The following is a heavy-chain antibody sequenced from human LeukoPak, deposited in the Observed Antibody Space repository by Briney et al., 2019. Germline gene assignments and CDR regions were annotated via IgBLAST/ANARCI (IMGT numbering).Heavy chain of an antibody. CDR2: ISAYNGNT. D-gene: IGHD3-10*01. V-gene: IGHV1-18*04. CDR1: GYTFTSYG. Sequence: ASVNVSCKASGYTFTSYGISWVRQAPGQGLEWMGWISAYNGNTNYAQKLQGRVTMTTDTSTSTAYMELRSLRSDDTAVYYCARESGSGSYYGMDVWGKGTTVTVSS. J-gene: IGHJ6*04. CDR3: ARESGSGSYYGMDV.